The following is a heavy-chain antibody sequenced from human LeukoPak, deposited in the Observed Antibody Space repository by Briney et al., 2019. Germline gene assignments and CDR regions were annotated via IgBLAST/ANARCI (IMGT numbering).Heavy chain of an antibody. J-gene: IGHJ6*03. CDR1: RFSFSDYD. CDR2: ISSDGSRK. CDR3: ARVGGGYCSNGVCYGAGDYYMDV. V-gene: IGHV3-30*03. Sequence: GGSLRLSCRASRFSFSDYDMHWVRQAPGKGLEWVAVISSDGSRKHYGDSVKGRFTISRDNSESTLFLQMNSLRTDDTSVYFCARVGGGYCSNGVCYGAGDYYMDVWGKGTTVTVSS. D-gene: IGHD2-8*01.